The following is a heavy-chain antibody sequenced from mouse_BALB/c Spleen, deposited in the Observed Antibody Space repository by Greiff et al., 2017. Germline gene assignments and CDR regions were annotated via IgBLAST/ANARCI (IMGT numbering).Heavy chain of an antibody. CDR1: GYTFTDYN. D-gene: IGHD2-1*01. J-gene: IGHJ1*01. CDR2: IYPYNGGT. Sequence: VQLQQSGPELVKPGASVKISCKASGYTFTDYNMHWVKQSHGKSLEWIGYIYPYNGGTGYNQKFKSKATLTVDNSSSTAYMELRSLTSEDSAVYYCARYYYGNYGYFDVWGAGTTVTVSS. V-gene: IGHV1S29*02. CDR3: ARYYYGNYGYFDV.